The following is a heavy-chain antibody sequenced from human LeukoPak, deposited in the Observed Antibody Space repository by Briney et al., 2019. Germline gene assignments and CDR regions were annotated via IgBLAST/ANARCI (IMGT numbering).Heavy chain of an antibody. D-gene: IGHD1-20*01. CDR3: ATYNWNAWFDP. Sequence: SETLSLTCTVSGGSISSHYWSWIRQPPGKGLEWIGYIYYSGSTNYNPSLKSRVTISVDTSKNQFSLKLSSVTAADTAVYYCATYNWNAWFDPWGQGTLVTVSS. J-gene: IGHJ5*02. V-gene: IGHV4-59*11. CDR2: IYYSGST. CDR1: GGSISSHY.